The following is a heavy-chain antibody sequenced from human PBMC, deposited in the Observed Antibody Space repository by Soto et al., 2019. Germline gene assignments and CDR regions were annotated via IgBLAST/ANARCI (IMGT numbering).Heavy chain of an antibody. Sequence: RGESLKISCKGSGYSFTSYWIGWVRQMPGKGLEWMGIIYPGDSDTRYSPSFQGQVTISADKSISTAYLQWSSLKASDTAMYYCARLTFHGSGSYQYGMDVWGQGTTVTVSS. D-gene: IGHD3-10*01. V-gene: IGHV5-51*01. CDR3: ARLTFHGSGSYQYGMDV. J-gene: IGHJ6*02. CDR2: IYPGDSDT. CDR1: GYSFTSYW.